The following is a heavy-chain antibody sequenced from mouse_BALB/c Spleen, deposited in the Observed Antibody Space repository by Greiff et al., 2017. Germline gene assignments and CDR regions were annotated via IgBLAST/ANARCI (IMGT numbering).Heavy chain of an antibody. CDR2: IWGDGST. D-gene: IGHD1-1*02. Sequence: VMLVESGPGLVAPSQSLSITCTVSGFSLTGYDVNWVRQPPGKGLEWLGMIWGDGSTDYNSALKSRLSISKDNSKSQVFLKMNSLQTDDTARYYCARDRYGGAMDYWGQGTSVTVSS. J-gene: IGHJ4*01. CDR1: GFSLTGYD. V-gene: IGHV2-6-7*01. CDR3: ARDRYGGAMDY.